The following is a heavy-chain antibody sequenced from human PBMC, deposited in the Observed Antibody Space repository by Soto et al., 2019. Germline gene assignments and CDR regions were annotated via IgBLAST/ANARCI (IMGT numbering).Heavy chain of an antibody. CDR1: GFTFSDYY. V-gene: IGHV3-11*06. D-gene: IGHD6-13*01. CDR3: ARGPPIAASPYDY. Sequence: SLRLSCAASGFTFSDYYMSWIRQAPGKGLEWVSYISSSSSYTNYADSVKGRFTISRDNAKNSLYLQMNSLRAEDTAVYYCARGPPIAASPYDYWGQGTLVTVSS. CDR2: ISSSSSYT. J-gene: IGHJ4*02.